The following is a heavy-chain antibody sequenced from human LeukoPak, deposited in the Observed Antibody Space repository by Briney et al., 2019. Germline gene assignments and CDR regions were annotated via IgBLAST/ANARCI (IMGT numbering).Heavy chain of an antibody. CDR2: IIPIFGTA. V-gene: IGHV1-69*01. CDR1: GGTFSSYA. CDR3: ARDSSSGWRFDY. Sequence: SVKVSCKASGGTFSSYAISWVRKAPGPGLEWMGGIIPIFGTANYAQKFQGRVTITADESTSTAYMDLSSLRSEDTAVYYCARDSSSGWRFDYWGQGTLVTVSS. D-gene: IGHD6-19*01. J-gene: IGHJ4*02.